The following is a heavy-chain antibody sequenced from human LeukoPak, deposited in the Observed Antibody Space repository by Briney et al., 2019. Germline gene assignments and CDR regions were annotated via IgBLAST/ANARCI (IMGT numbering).Heavy chain of an antibody. CDR3: ARTIEMATISYFDY. Sequence: GGSLRLSCAASGFTFSSYEMNWVRQAPGKGLEWVSYISSSDSTIYYADSVKGRFTISRDNAKNSLYLQINSLRAGDTAVYYCARTIEMATISYFDYWGQGTLVTVSS. D-gene: IGHD5-24*01. J-gene: IGHJ4*02. CDR1: GFTFSSYE. V-gene: IGHV3-48*03. CDR2: ISSSDSTI.